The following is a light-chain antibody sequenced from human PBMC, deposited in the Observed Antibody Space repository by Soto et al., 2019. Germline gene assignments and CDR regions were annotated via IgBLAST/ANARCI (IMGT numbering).Light chain of an antibody. CDR2: AAS. CDR3: QKYDSSPKT. CDR1: QGIGNY. Sequence: DFQMTQSPSSLSASVGDRVTITCVASQGIGNYLAWYQQKPGKVPHLLISAASTLQSGIPSRFSGSGSGTDFTLTISSLQPEDVATYYCQKYDSSPKTFGQGTKVHIK. V-gene: IGKV1-27*01. J-gene: IGKJ1*01.